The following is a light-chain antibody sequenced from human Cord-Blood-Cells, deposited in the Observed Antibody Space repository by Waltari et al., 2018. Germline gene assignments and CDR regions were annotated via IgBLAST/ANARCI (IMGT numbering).Light chain of an antibody. J-gene: IGKJ2*01. Sequence: EIVLTQSPATLSLPPGQRATLSCRASQSVSSYLAWYQQKPGQAPRLLIYDASNRATCIPARSSGIGSGTDFTLTISRLEPEDFAVYDCQQRRNWPAYAFGQGTKLEIK. CDR2: DAS. CDR1: QSVSSY. V-gene: IGKV3-11*01. CDR3: QQRRNWPAYA.